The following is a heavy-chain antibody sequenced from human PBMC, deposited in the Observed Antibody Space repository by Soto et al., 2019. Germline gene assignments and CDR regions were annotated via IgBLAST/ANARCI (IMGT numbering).Heavy chain of an antibody. CDR3: TRERTPAWWPPYGMDV. Sequence: PGGSLRLSCTASGFTFGDYAMSWFRQAPGKGLEWVGFIRSKAYGGTTEYAASVKGRFTISRDDSKSIAYLQMNSLKTEDTAVYYCTRERTPAWWPPYGMDVWGQGTTVTVSS. V-gene: IGHV3-49*03. CDR1: GFTFGDYA. D-gene: IGHD2-15*01. CDR2: IRSKAYGGTT. J-gene: IGHJ6*02.